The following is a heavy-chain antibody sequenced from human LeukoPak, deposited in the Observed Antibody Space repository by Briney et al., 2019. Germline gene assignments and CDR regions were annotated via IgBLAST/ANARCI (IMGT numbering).Heavy chain of an antibody. CDR3: ARGFTMVRGVINFY. CDR1: GYTLTELS. J-gene: IGHJ4*02. Sequence: ASVKVSCKVSGYTLTELSMHWVRQAPGKGLEWMGGFDPEDDETIYAQKFQGRVTMTRNTSISTAYMELSSLRSEDTAVYYCARGFTMVRGVINFYWGQGTLVTVSS. CDR2: FDPEDDET. V-gene: IGHV1-24*01. D-gene: IGHD3-10*01.